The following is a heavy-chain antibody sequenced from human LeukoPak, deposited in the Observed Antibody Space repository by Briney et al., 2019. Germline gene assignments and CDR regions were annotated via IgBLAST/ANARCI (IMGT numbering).Heavy chain of an antibody. CDR3: AINSYDSSGYYPH. D-gene: IGHD3-22*01. CDR1: GFTFSSYS. CDR2: ISSSSSYI. Sequence: GGSLRLSCAASGFTFSSYSTNWVRQAPGKGLEWVSSISSSSSYIYYADSVKGRFTISRDNAKNSLYLQMNSLRAEDTAVYYCAINSYDSSGYYPHWGQGTLVTVSS. V-gene: IGHV3-21*01. J-gene: IGHJ4*02.